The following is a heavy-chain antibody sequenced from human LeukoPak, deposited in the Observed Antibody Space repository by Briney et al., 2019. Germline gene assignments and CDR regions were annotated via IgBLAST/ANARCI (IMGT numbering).Heavy chain of an antibody. CDR2: INSDGSTT. J-gene: IGHJ3*02. CDR1: GFTFSGYW. Sequence: GGSLRLSCAASGFTFSGYWMHWVRQAPGQGLVWVSRINSDGSTTSYADSVMGRFTISRDNAKNTLYLQMNSLRAEDTAVYYCARARYANAWYAFDIWGHGTMVTVSS. D-gene: IGHD2-2*01. V-gene: IGHV3-74*01. CDR3: ARARYANAWYAFDI.